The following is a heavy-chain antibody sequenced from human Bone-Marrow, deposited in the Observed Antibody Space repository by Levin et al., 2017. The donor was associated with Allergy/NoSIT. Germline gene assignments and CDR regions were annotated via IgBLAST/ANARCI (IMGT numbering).Heavy chain of an antibody. CDR1: GFTFRTYA. Sequence: HPGGSLRLSCVASGFTFRTYAMHWVRQAPGKGLEWVAGASHDGTKKDYADFVKGRFTISRDNSKNTLYLHLDSLRTEDTALYYAARGAGMDDGLEVGFDPWGQGTLVTVST. J-gene: IGHJ5*02. D-gene: IGHD4-17*01. V-gene: IGHV3-30*04. CDR3: ARGAGMDDGLEVGFDP. CDR2: ASHDGTKK.